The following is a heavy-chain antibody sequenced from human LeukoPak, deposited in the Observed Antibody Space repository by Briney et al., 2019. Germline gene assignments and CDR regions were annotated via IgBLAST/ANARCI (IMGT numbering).Heavy chain of an antibody. CDR2: LRYDGSNR. Sequence: PGGSLRLSCVASEFTFTSYGMHWVRQAPGKGLEGVAFLRYDGSNRSYADSVKGRFTISRDNSKNTLYLQMNSLRAEDTAVYYCAKDVDLFGELYFDSWGQGTLVTVSS. CDR1: EFTFTSYG. J-gene: IGHJ4*02. V-gene: IGHV3-30*02. CDR3: AKDVDLFGELYFDS. D-gene: IGHD3-10*02.